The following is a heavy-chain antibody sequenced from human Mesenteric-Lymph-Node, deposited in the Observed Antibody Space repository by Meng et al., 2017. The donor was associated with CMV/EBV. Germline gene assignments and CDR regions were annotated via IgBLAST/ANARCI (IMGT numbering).Heavy chain of an antibody. Sequence: GGSLKISCAASGFTFSSYAMSWVRQAPGKGLEWVSSISGTGSSTYYADSVKGRFTVSRDNSRNTVYLQMNSLRAEDTAVYYCAKDVLRFMEWPHAFDNWGQGTMVTVSS. CDR3: AKDVLRFMEWPHAFDN. J-gene: IGHJ3*02. D-gene: IGHD3-3*01. CDR1: GFTFSSYA. V-gene: IGHV3-23*01. CDR2: ISGTGSST.